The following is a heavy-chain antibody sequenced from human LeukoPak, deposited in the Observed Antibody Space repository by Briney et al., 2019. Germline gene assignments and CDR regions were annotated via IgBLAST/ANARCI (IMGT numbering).Heavy chain of an antibody. V-gene: IGHV4-34*01. J-gene: IGHJ4*02. CDR1: GVPFSNYY. D-gene: IGHD6-19*01. Sequence: SETLSLTCAVSGVPFSNYYWSWVRQSPRQGLEWIGEINHSGYTNYNPSLKSRATMSIDTSKNQFSLKVTSVTAADAGVYYCTRAVAGHPDWGQGTLVTVSS. CDR3: TRAVAGHPD. CDR2: INHSGYT.